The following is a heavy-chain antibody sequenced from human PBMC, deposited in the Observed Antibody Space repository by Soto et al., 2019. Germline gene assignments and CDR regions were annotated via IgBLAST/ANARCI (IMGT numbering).Heavy chain of an antibody. CDR2: TYYRSKWYN. D-gene: IGHD1-20*01. J-gene: IGHJ6*03. V-gene: IGHV6-1*01. CDR1: GDSVSSNSAA. Sequence: SQTLSLTCAISGDSVSSNSAAWNWIRQSPSRGLEWLGRTYYRSKWYNDYAVSVKSRITINPDTSKNQFSLQLNSVTPEDTAVNYCARVRITETTYYSSCVDVWGKGTAVTVSS. CDR3: ARVRITETTYYSSCVDV.